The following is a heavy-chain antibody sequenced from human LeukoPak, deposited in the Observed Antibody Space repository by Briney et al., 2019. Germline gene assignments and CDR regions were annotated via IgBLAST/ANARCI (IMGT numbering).Heavy chain of an antibody. CDR2: ISGSGGST. CDR3: AKLNYYDSSGYSTPLDY. CDR1: GFTFSSYA. D-gene: IGHD3-22*01. V-gene: IGHV3-23*01. J-gene: IGHJ4*02. Sequence: GGSPRLSCAASGFTFSSYAMSWVRQAPGKGLEWVSAISGSGGSTYYADSVKGRFTISRDNSKNTLYLQMNSLRAEDTAVYYCAKLNYYDSSGYSTPLDYWGQGTLVTVSS.